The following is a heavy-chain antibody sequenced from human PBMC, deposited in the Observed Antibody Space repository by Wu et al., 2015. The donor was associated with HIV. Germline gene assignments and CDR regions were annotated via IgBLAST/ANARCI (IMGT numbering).Heavy chain of an antibody. J-gene: IGHJ3*02. CDR3: ARGSYDFDSGGYSMNGFDI. CDR1: GGTLTNYV. CDR2: ITPIFGTP. V-gene: IGHV1-69*05. Sequence: QVQLVQSGAEVKKPGSSVKVSCKASGGTLTNYVITWVRQAPGQGLEWMAGITPIFGTPEYAQKFQGRVTITTDESTKTAYMILTSLTSEDTAMYYCARGSYDFDSGGYSMNGFDIWGQGTNGHRLF. D-gene: IGHD3-22*01.